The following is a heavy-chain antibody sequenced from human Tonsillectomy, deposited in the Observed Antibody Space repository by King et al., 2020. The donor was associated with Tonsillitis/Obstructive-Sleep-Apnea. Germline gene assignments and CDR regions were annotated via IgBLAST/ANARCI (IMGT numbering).Heavy chain of an antibody. CDR1: GFTFSSYC. Sequence: VQLVESGGGVVQPGRSLRLSCAASGFTFSSYCMHWVRQAPGKGLEWVAIIWDDGSNKYYADSVKGRFTISRDNSKNTLYLQMNSLRAEDTAVYYCARDPEQWLGFVAMDYWGQGTLVTVSS. CDR2: IWDDGSNK. V-gene: IGHV3-33*01. CDR3: ARDPEQWLGFVAMDY. J-gene: IGHJ4*02. D-gene: IGHD6-19*01.